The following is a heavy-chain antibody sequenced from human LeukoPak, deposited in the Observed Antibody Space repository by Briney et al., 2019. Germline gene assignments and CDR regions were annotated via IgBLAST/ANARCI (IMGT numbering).Heavy chain of an antibody. Sequence: PGGSLRLSCAASGFTFSSYEMNWVRQAPGKGLEWVSYISSGGSTIYYADSVKGRFTISRDNAKNSLYLQMNSLRAEDTAVYYCARDYGDSPTQYYFDYWGQGTLVTVSS. CDR3: ARDYGDSPTQYYFDY. CDR1: GFTFSSYE. CDR2: ISSGGSTI. D-gene: IGHD4-17*01. J-gene: IGHJ4*02. V-gene: IGHV3-48*03.